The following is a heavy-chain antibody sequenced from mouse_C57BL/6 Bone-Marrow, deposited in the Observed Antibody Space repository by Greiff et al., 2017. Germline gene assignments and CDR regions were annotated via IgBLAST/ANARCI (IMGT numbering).Heavy chain of an antibody. D-gene: IGHD5-1*01. CDR2: FHTYNDDT. CDR3: ARSSTFFYYFDY. Sequence: QVQLKESGAELVKPGASVKMSCKASGYTFTTYPIEWMKQNHGTSLAGIGNFHTYNDDTKYNEKFKGKATLTVEKSSNTVYLELIRLTSEYSAVYYCARSSTFFYYFDYWGQGTTRTVSS. V-gene: IGHV1-47*01. CDR1: GYTFTTYP. J-gene: IGHJ2*01.